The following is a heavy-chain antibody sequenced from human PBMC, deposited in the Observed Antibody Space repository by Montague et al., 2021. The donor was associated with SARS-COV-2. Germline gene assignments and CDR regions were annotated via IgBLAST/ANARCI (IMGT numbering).Heavy chain of an antibody. V-gene: IGHV4-59*01. CDR3: ARGPPGRVYYYYGMDV. CDR2: IYYSGNS. J-gene: IGHJ6*02. CDR1: GGSISNYY. D-gene: IGHD3-10*01. Sequence: ETLSLTCTVSGGSISNYYWNWTRQPPGKGLEWIGYIYYSGNSNYNHSLKSRVNISVDTYNNLVSLTLNSVTAADTAVYYCARGPPGRVYYYYGMDVWGQGTTVTVSS.